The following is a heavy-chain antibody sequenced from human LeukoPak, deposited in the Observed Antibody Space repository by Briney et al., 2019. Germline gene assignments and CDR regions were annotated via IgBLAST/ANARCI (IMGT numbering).Heavy chain of an antibody. Sequence: PGGSLRLSCAASGFTFSSYGMPWVRQAPGKGLEWAAVISYDGSNKYYADSVKGRFTISRDNSKNTLYLQMNSLRAEDTAVYYCAKEAGRYYYDSSGYYRSGRNYYYYYGMDVWGQGTTVTVSS. J-gene: IGHJ6*02. CDR2: ISYDGSNK. D-gene: IGHD3-22*01. CDR3: AKEAGRYYYDSSGYYRSGRNYYYYYGMDV. CDR1: GFTFSSYG. V-gene: IGHV3-30*18.